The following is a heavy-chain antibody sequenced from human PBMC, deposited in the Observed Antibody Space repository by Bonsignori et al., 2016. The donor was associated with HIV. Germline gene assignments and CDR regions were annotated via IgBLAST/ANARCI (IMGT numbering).Heavy chain of an antibody. D-gene: IGHD2-2*02. CDR3: ASSGVVAPAAINWFDP. Sequence: VRQAPGKGLEWISYISSSGTTMYYADSVKGRFTISRDNAKNSLDLQMNSLRAEDTAVYYCASSGVVAPAAINWFDPWGPGTLVTVSS. J-gene: IGHJ5*02. V-gene: IGHV3-48*03. CDR2: ISSSGTTM.